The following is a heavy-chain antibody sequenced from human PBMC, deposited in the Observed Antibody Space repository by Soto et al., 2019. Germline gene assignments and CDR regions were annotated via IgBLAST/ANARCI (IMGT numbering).Heavy chain of an antibody. Sequence: EVQMLASGGGLGQPGGSLRLSCAASGFKFSNYAMSWVRQAPGKGLEWVSLISATGGGTCYADSVKGRFTISRDNSHNTLYLQVHSLTAEDTAVYYCAKDRRAGGNSAFYFDFWGQGAQVTVSS. CDR2: ISATGGGT. CDR3: AKDRRAGGNSAFYFDF. J-gene: IGHJ4*02. CDR1: GFKFSNYA. V-gene: IGHV3-23*01. D-gene: IGHD3-16*01.